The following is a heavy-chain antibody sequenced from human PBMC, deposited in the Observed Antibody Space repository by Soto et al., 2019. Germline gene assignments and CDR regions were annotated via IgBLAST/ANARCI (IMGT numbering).Heavy chain of an antibody. CDR3: AKGGGSCCFDC. V-gene: IGHV3-23*01. J-gene: IGHJ4*02. CDR2: ISGSGEST. Sequence: GSLRLSCAASGFTFSNYAMSWVRQAPGKGLEWVSAISGSGESTFYGDSVKGRFTVSRDNSKNTLYPQMNSLGVEDTAEYYCAKGGGSCCFDCWGQGTLVTVSS. CDR1: GFTFSNYA. D-gene: IGHD2-15*01.